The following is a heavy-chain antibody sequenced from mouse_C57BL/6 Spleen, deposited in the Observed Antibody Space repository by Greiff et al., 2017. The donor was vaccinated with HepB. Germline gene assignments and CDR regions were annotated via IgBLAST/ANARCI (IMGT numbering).Heavy chain of an antibody. CDR1: GFTFSSYA. Sequence: EVQVVESGEGLVKPGGSLKLSCAASGFTFSSYAMSWVRQTPEKRLEWVAYISSGGDYIYYADTVKGRFTISRDNARNTLYLQMSSLKSEDTAMYYCTREAIYYYGSSYYAMDYWGQGTSVTVSS. CDR2: ISSGGDYI. V-gene: IGHV5-9-1*02. J-gene: IGHJ4*01. CDR3: TREAIYYYGSSYYAMDY. D-gene: IGHD1-1*01.